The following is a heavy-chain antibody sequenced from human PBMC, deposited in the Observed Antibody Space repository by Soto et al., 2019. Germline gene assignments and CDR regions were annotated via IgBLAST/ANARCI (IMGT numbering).Heavy chain of an antibody. V-gene: IGHV4-34*01. J-gene: IGHJ6*02. CDR2: INHSGST. D-gene: IGHD3-10*01. CDR1: GGSFSGYY. CDR3: ARKRYYYGSGRAGYYYYGMDV. Sequence: PSETLSLTCAVYGGSFSGYYWSWIRQPPGKGLEWIGEINHSGSTNYNPSLKSRVTISVDTSKNRFSLKLSSVTAADTAVYYCARKRYYYGSGRAGYYYYGMDVWGQGTTVTVSS.